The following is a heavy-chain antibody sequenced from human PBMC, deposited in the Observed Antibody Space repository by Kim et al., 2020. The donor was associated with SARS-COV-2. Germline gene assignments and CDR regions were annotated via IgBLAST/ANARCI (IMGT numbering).Heavy chain of an antibody. CDR3: AKDGADYYDSSGFLYYFDY. V-gene: IGHV3-30*18. D-gene: IGHD3-22*01. CDR1: GFTFSSYG. CDR2: ISYDGSNK. J-gene: IGHJ4*02. Sequence: GGSLRLSCAASGFTFSSYGMHWVRQAPGKGLEWVAVISYDGSNKYYADSVKGRFTISRDNSKNTLYLQMNSLRAEDTAVYYCAKDGADYYDSSGFLYYFDYWGQGTLVTVSS.